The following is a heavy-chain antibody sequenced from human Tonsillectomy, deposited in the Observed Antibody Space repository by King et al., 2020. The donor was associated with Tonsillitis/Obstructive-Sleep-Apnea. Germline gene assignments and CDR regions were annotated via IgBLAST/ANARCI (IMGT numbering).Heavy chain of an antibody. Sequence: QLQESGPGLVKPSETLSLTCTVSGGSISSSSYYWGWIRQPPGKGLEWIGSIYYIGSTYYNPSHKSRVTISVDTSKNQFSLKLSSVTAADPAVYYCASTHYDILTGYYTYWGQGTLVTVSS. D-gene: IGHD3-9*01. J-gene: IGHJ4*02. V-gene: IGHV4-39*01. CDR3: ASTHYDILTGYYTY. CDR1: GGSISSSSYY. CDR2: IYYIGST.